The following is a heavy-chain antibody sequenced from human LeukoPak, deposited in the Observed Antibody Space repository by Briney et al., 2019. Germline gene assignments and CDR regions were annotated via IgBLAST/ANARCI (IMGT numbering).Heavy chain of an antibody. CDR2: IYPGDSDN. V-gene: IGHV5-51*01. J-gene: IGHJ4*02. CDR3: ARVKDGYNTGYFDY. CDR1: GYHFTSYW. Sequence: GESLKTSLKGSGYHFTSYWIGWVRPVPGKGLGGVGIIYPGDSDNRYSPSFQGQVTISADKSISTAYLQWSSLKASDTAMYYCARVKDGYNTGYFDYWGQGTLVTVSS. D-gene: IGHD5-24*01.